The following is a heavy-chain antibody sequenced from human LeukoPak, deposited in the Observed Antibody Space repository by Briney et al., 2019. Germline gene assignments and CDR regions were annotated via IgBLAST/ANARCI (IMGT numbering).Heavy chain of an antibody. CDR2: IISDGSST. CDR3: AREGYGSGSYKRGAFDI. J-gene: IGHJ3*02. D-gene: IGHD3-10*01. CDR1: GFTFSSYW. Sequence: GGSLRLSCAASGFTFSSYWMHWVRQAPGEGLVWVLRIISDGSSTSYADSVNGRFTSSRDKAKNTLYLQMNSLRAEDTALYYCAREGYGSGSYKRGAFDIWGQGTMVTVSS. V-gene: IGHV3-74*01.